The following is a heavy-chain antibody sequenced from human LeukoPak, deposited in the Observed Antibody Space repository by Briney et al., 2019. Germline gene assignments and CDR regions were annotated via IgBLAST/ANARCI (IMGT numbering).Heavy chain of an antibody. CDR1: GFTFSTYA. CDR2: ISGSGDNT. CDR3: AKVLSLLRFFDWYLDY. Sequence: TGGSLRLSCAASGFTFSTYAMSWVRQAPGEGLEWVSTISGSGDNTYYADSVKGRFTFSRDNSKSTLYLQMNSLRAEDTAVYYCAKVLSLLRFFDWYLDYWGQGTLVTVSS. J-gene: IGHJ4*02. D-gene: IGHD3-9*01. V-gene: IGHV3-23*01.